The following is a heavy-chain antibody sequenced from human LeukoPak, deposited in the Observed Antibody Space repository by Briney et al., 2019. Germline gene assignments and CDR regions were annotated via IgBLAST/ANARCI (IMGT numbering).Heavy chain of an antibody. CDR2: IDTSTGNP. CDR1: GYTFTNYA. CDR3: ARDNYGAEEGIGSSLVWFDP. D-gene: IGHD6-13*01. J-gene: IGHJ5*02. Sequence: GASVKVSCKASGYTFTNYAINWVRQAPGQGLEWMGWIDTSTGNPTYAQGFTEQFVFSLDTSVSTAYLRISSLKTEDTAVYYCARDNYGAEEGIGSSLVWFDPWGQGTLVTVSS. V-gene: IGHV7-4-1*02.